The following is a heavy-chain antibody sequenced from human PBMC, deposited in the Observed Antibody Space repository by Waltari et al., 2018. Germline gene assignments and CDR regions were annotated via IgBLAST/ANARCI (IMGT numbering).Heavy chain of an antibody. CDR1: GGTFSSYA. CDR3: ASPDYYGSGSNWFDP. V-gene: IGHV1-69*13. CDR2: IIPIFGTA. D-gene: IGHD3-10*01. Sequence: QVQLVQSGAEVKKPGSSVKVSCKASGGTFSSYAISWVRQAPGQGLEWMGGIIPIFGTANSAQKFQGRVTITADESTSTAYMELSSLRSEDTAVYYCASPDYYGSGSNWFDPWGQGTLVTVSS. J-gene: IGHJ5*02.